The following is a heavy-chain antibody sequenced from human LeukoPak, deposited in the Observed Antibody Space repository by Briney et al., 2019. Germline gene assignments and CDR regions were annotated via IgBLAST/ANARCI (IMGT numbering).Heavy chain of an antibody. CDR3: SRNYHTYYFDY. CDR2: IKSKTDGGTT. D-gene: IGHD1-7*01. V-gene: IGHV3-15*01. Sequence: GGSLRLSCAASGSTFSNAWMTWVRQAPGKGLEWVGRIKSKTDGGTTDYASPVKDRFTISRDDSKNTLYLQMNSLKTEDTAVYYCSRNYHTYYFDYWGQGTLVTVSS. J-gene: IGHJ4*02. CDR1: GSTFSNAW.